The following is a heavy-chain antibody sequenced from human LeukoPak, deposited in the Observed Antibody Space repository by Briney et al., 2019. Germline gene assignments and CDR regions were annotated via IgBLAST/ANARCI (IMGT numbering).Heavy chain of an antibody. CDR1: GYTFTGHI. V-gene: IGHV1-2*02. CDR2: INPNSGGT. CDR3: ARGDYSGSYRPFDY. Sequence: ASVKVSCKASGYTFTGHILHWVRQAPGQRPEWMGWINPNSGGTTYAQRFQGRVTMTRDTSISTAYMELSSLRSDDTAVYYCARGDYSGSYRPFDYWGQGTLVTVSS. D-gene: IGHD1-26*01. J-gene: IGHJ4*02.